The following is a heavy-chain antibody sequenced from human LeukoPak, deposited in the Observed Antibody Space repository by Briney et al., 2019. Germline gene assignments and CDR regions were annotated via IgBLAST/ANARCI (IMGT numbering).Heavy chain of an antibody. J-gene: IGHJ6*03. Sequence: GGSLRLSCAASGFTFSSYAMSWVRQAPGGGLEWVSAISGSGDTTYHADSVKGRSTISRDNSENRLSLQMDSLRAEDTAVYFCAKDTTAWWYHRAYMDVWGKGTTVTVSS. CDR2: ISGSGDTT. D-gene: IGHD2-15*01. CDR1: GFTFSSYA. V-gene: IGHV3-23*01. CDR3: AKDTTAWWYHRAYMDV.